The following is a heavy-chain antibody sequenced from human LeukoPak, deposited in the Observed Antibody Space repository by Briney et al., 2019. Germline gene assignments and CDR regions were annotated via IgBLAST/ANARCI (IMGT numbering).Heavy chain of an antibody. V-gene: IGHV3-30*18. D-gene: IGHD4-23*01. CDR2: ISYDGSSQ. J-gene: IGHJ4*02. Sequence: GGSLRLSCVAPGFTFSSYAMYWVRQAPGKGLEWVALISYDGSSQYYLDTVKGRFTISRDNSKRILYLQMNSVRPEDTAMYFCAKDRGAFGGNIDAYWGQGTLVIASS. CDR3: AKDRGAFGGNIDAY. CDR1: GFTFSSYA.